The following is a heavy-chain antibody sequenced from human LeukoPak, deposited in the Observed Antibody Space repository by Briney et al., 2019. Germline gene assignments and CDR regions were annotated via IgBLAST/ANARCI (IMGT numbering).Heavy chain of an antibody. V-gene: IGHV3-7*03. CDR3: ARDPLNRWYSLS. D-gene: IGHD4-23*01. CDR1: GFTFSSYW. J-gene: IGHJ5*02. CDR2: IKQDGSEK. Sequence: PGGPLRLSCAASGFTFSSYWMSWVRQPPGKGLEWVANIKQDGSEKYYVDSVEGRFTISRDNAKNSLYLQMNSLRAEDTAVYYCARDPLNRWYSLSWGQGTLVTVSS.